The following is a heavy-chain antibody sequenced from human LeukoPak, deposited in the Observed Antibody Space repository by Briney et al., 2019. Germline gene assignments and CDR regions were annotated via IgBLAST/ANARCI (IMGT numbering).Heavy chain of an antibody. D-gene: IGHD2-2*02. Sequence: WASVTVSCKASGYTFTSSDINWVRQAPGQGLEWMGWMNPNSGNTGYVQKFQGRVTMTRDTSISTAYMELSSLTSEDTAVYYCARGVTYCSSTSCYTLDYWGQGTLVTVSS. V-gene: IGHV1-8*01. J-gene: IGHJ4*02. CDR1: GYTFTSSD. CDR3: ARGVTYCSSTSCYTLDY. CDR2: MNPNSGNT.